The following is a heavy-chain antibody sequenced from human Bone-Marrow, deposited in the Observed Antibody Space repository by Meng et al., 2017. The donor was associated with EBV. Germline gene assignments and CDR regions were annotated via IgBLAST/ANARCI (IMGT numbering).Heavy chain of an antibody. CDR1: GGTFSSYA. CDR2: IIPIFGTA. J-gene: IGHJ4*02. Sequence: HVQLVQSGAEVQNPGFPVKVSCKASGGTFSSYAISWVRHAPGQGLEWMGGIIPIFGTANYAQKFQGRVTITADESTSTAYMELSSLRSEDTAVYYCAREEGQALDYWGQGTLVTVSS. CDR3: AREEGQALDY. V-gene: IGHV1-69*01.